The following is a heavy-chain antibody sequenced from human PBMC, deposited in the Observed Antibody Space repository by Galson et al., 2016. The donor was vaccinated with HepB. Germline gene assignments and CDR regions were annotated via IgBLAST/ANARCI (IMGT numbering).Heavy chain of an antibody. J-gene: IGHJ4*02. CDR3: AKDVSVYYDILTGVDY. D-gene: IGHD3-9*01. CDR2: ISGSGGST. CDR1: GFTFSSYA. V-gene: IGHV3-23*01. Sequence: ALRLSCAASGFTFSSYAMSWVRQAPGKGLEWVSAISGSGGSTYYADSVKGRFTISRDNSKNTLYLQMNSLRAEDTAVYYCAKDVSVYYDILTGVDYWGQGTLVTVSS.